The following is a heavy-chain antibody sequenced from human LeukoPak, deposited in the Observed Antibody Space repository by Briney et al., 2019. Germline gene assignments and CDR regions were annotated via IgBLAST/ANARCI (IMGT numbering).Heavy chain of an antibody. CDR3: ARDPGYYDSSGYYYPQGDWYFDL. V-gene: IGHV3-21*01. CDR2: ISSSSSYI. J-gene: IGHJ2*01. Sequence: GGSLRLSCAASGFTFSSYSMNWVRQAPGKGLEWVSSISSSSSYIYYADSVKGRFTISRDNAKNSLYLQMNSLRAEDTAVYRCARDPGYYDSSGYYYPQGDWYFDLWGRGTLVTVSS. CDR1: GFTFSSYS. D-gene: IGHD3-22*01.